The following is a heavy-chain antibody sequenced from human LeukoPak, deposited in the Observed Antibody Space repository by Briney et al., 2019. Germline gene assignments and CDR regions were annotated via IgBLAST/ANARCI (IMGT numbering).Heavy chain of an antibody. CDR3: ARGKTTVYCGGDCYAFDY. CDR1: GYTFTGYY. D-gene: IGHD2-21*02. J-gene: IGHJ4*02. V-gene: IGHV1-2*02. CDR2: INPNSGGT. Sequence: ASVKVSCTASGYTFTGYYMHWVRQAPGQGLEWMGWINPNSGGTNYAQTFQGRVTMTSDTSISTAYMELSRLRSDDTAVYYCARGKTTVYCGGDCYAFDYWGQGSLVTVSS.